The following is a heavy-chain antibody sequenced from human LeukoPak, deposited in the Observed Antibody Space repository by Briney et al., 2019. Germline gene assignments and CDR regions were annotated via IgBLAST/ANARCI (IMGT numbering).Heavy chain of an antibody. Sequence: PGGSLRLSCAASGFTFSSYSMNWVRQAPGKGLEWVSSISSSSSYIYYADSVKGRFTVSRDNAKNSLYLQMNSLRAEDTAVYYCAKDLSNWFDPWGQGTLVTVSS. J-gene: IGHJ5*02. CDR2: ISSSSSYI. CDR1: GFTFSSYS. D-gene: IGHD2-15*01. V-gene: IGHV3-21*01. CDR3: AKDLSNWFDP.